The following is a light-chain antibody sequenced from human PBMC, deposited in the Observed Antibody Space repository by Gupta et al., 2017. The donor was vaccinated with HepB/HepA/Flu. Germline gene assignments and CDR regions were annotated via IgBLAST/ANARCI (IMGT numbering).Light chain of an antibody. J-gene: IGKJ5*01. CDR1: QRISSNF. CDR2: GAS. Sequence: EIVLTQSPGPLSLSPGERATLSCRASQRISSNFLAWYQQRPGQAPRLLIYGASSRATGVPDRFRGSGSGTDFSLTISRVEPEDYAVYYCQQSGTSLVTFGQGTRLEIK. CDR3: QQSGTSLVT. V-gene: IGKV3-20*01.